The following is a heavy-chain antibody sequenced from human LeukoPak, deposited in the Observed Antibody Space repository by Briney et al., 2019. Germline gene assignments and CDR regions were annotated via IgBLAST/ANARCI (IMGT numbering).Heavy chain of an antibody. V-gene: IGHV3-21*01. J-gene: IGHJ4*02. Sequence: GGSLRLSCAAPGFTFSSYSMNWVRQAPGKGLEWVSSISSSSYIYYADSVKGRFTISRDNAKNSLYLQMNSLRAEDTAVYYCARDPGSGSYTYYFDYWGQGTLVTVSS. CDR2: ISSSSYI. D-gene: IGHD1-26*01. CDR3: ARDPGSGSYTYYFDY. CDR1: GFTFSSYS.